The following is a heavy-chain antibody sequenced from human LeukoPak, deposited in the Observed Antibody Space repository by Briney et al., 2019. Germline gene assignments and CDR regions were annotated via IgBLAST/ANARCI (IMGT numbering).Heavy chain of an antibody. CDR2: IIPIFGTA. CDR1: GYTFTGYY. V-gene: IGHV1-69*06. CDR3: ARNIVVVTAQAYYYYYMDV. D-gene: IGHD2-21*02. J-gene: IGHJ6*03. Sequence: SVKVSCKASGYTFTGYYMHWVRQAPGQGLEWMGGIIPIFGTANYAQKFQGRVTITADKSTSTAYMELSSLRSEDTAVYYYARNIVVVTAQAYYYYYMDVWGKGTTVTVSS.